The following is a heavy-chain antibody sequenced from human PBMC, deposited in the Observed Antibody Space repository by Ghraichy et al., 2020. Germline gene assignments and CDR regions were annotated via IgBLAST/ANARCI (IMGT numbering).Heavy chain of an antibody. CDR1: GFSFSSYS. D-gene: IGHD3-22*01. V-gene: IGHV3-48*02. CDR3: ARDREGYYDSRTFDY. CDR2: IGSGSSTI. J-gene: IGHJ4*02. Sequence: GESLNISCAASGFSFSSYSMNWVRQAPGKGLEWVSYIGSGSSTIYHADSVKGRFTISRDNAKNSLYLQMNSLRDEDTAVYYCARDREGYYDSRTFDYWGQGTRVTVSS.